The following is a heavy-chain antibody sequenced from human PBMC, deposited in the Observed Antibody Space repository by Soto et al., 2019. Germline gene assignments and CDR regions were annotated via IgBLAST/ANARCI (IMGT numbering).Heavy chain of an antibody. CDR3: AKNTFFDY. CDR2: ISGSGGNT. V-gene: IGHV3-23*01. J-gene: IGHJ4*02. CDR1: GFTFSSYA. Sequence: EVQLLASGGGFVQPGGSLRLSCAASGFTFSSYAMRWFRQSPGKWLEWVSGISGSGGNTYYADSVKGRFTIYRDNSKNTQYLQMNSLRAEDTAIYYCAKNTFFDYWGQGTLVTVSS.